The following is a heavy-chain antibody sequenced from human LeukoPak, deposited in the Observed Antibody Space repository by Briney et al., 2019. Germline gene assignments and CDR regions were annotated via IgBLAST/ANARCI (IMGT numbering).Heavy chain of an antibody. Sequence: LTGGSLRLSCAAPGFAFSTYAVNWVRQAPGKGLEWVSGISGTGQSTHHADSVRGRFTISRDNSENTVNLQMNSLRGEDTALYYCAKGKSSSVWNYFDYWGLGTLVTVSS. CDR1: GFAFSTYA. CDR3: AKGKSSSVWNYFDY. D-gene: IGHD6-19*01. CDR2: ISGTGQST. V-gene: IGHV3-23*01. J-gene: IGHJ4*02.